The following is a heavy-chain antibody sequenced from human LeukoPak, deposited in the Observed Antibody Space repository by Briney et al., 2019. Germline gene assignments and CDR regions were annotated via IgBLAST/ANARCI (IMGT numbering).Heavy chain of an antibody. CDR3: ARVPYGNYHYYYMDV. CDR1: GFTVSSNH. CDR2: IYSGGST. Sequence: GGSLRLSCAASGFTVSSNHMSWVRQAPGKGLEWVSIIYSGGSTYYADSVRGRFTISRDNPKNTLYLLMNSLRAEDTAVYYCARVPYGNYHYYYMDVWGKGTTVTVSS. J-gene: IGHJ6*03. D-gene: IGHD3-10*01. V-gene: IGHV3-66*01.